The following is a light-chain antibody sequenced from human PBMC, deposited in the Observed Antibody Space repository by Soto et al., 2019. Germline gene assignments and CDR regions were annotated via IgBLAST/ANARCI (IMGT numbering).Light chain of an antibody. V-gene: IGKV3-15*01. CDR3: QQYLNWPRT. J-gene: IGKJ1*01. Sequence: EIVMTQSPATPSVSPGGRVSLSRRASQSVSSGLAWYQQKPGQAPRLLIFGVSTRATGIPARFSGSGSGTEFTLTISSLQSEDFAVYYCQQYLNWPRTFGQGTKVDIK. CDR2: GVS. CDR1: QSVSSG.